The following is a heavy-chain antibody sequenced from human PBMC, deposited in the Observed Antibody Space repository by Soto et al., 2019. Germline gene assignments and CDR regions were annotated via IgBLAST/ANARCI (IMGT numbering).Heavy chain of an antibody. J-gene: IGHJ3*02. CDR2: IIPILGIT. CDR1: GGTFSSYT. CDR3: ARSSYSSSSKAFDI. Sequence: QVQLVQSGAEVKTPGSSVNVSCKASGGTFSSYTISWVRQAPGQGLEWVGRIIPILGITNYAQEFQGRVTITADKPTNTAYVELNSLRSEDTAVYYCARSSYSSSSKAFDIWGQGSMVTVSS. D-gene: IGHD6-6*01. V-gene: IGHV1-69*02.